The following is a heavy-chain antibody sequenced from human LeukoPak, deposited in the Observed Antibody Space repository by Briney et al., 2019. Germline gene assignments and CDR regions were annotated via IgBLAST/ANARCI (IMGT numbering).Heavy chain of an antibody. V-gene: IGHV3-30*04. CDR3: AKEALARQQLVS. D-gene: IGHD6-13*01. CDR1: GFTFSSYT. Sequence: GGSLRLSCAASGFTFSSYTMHWVRQAPGKGLEWVAVISYDGSNKYYADSVKGRFTISRDNSKNTLYLQMNSLRAEDTAVYYCAKEALARQQLVSWGQGTLVTVSS. CDR2: ISYDGSNK. J-gene: IGHJ5*02.